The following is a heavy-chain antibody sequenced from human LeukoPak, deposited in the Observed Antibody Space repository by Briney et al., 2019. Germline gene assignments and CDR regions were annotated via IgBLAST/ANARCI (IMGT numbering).Heavy chain of an antibody. J-gene: IGHJ4*02. D-gene: IGHD3-10*01. CDR1: GFTFSSYS. Sequence: GGSLRLSCAASGFTFSSYSMNWVRQAPGKGLEWVSSISSSSYIYYADSVKGRFTISRDNAKNSLYLQMNSLRAEDTAVYYCARSGFGEPEDYWGQGTLVTVSS. V-gene: IGHV3-21*01. CDR2: ISSSSYI. CDR3: ARSGFGEPEDY.